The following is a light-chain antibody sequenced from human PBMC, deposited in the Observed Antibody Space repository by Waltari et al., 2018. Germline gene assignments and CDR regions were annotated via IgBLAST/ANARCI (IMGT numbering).Light chain of an antibody. CDR3: AAWDGSLSGYV. CDR2: NND. V-gene: IGLV1-47*01. Sequence: QSVLTQPPSASATPGQRVTISCSGSYPNVGNDNVYWYQQLPGTAPRLLINNNDVRPSGVPDRFSGSKSGTSAFLAISGLRSEDEADYYCAAWDGSLSGYVFGIGTKVTVL. J-gene: IGLJ1*01. CDR1: YPNVGNDN.